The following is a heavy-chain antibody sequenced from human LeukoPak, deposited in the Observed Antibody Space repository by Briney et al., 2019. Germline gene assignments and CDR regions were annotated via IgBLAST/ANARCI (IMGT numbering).Heavy chain of an antibody. J-gene: IGHJ5*02. D-gene: IGHD3-22*01. CDR2: ISGSGGST. CDR3: AKDPDYYESPA. Sequence: PGGSLRLSCAASGFTFSSYAMSWVRQAPGKGLEWVSVISGSGGSTYYADSVKGRFTISRDNSKNTLYLQMNSLRAEDTAVYSCAKDPDYYESPAWRQGTLVTVSS. V-gene: IGHV3-23*01. CDR1: GFTFSSYA.